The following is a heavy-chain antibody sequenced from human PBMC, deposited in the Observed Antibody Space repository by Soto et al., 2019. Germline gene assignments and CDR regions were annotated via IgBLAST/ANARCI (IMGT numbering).Heavy chain of an antibody. Sequence: QVQLVESGGGVVQPETSLRLSCTVSGFTFRNYPMHWVRQAPGKGLEWVAVISYDGTNQYYTHSVKGRFTISRDNSKNTLYLVMNSLRPEDTAVYYCARESTLGYYYGLDVWVQGTTVTVSS. V-gene: IGHV3-30-3*01. CDR2: ISYDGTNQ. CDR3: ARESTLGYYYGLDV. D-gene: IGHD2-15*01. J-gene: IGHJ6*02. CDR1: GFTFRNYP.